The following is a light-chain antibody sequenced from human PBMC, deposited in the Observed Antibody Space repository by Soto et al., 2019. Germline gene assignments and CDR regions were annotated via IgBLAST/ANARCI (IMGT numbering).Light chain of an antibody. CDR1: QGIRNY. CDR3: QQRSNWLST. J-gene: IGKJ3*01. CDR2: DAS. V-gene: IGKV3-11*01. Sequence: EVVLPQWPATLSLSPGERATLSCRAGQGIRNYLAWYQQKPGQAPRLLIYDASNRATGIPARFSGSGSGTDFTLTISSLEPEDFAVYYCQQRSNWLSTFGPGTKVDIK.